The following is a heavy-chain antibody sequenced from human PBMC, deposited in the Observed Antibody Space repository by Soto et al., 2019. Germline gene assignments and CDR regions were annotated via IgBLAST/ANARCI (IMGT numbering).Heavy chain of an antibody. CDR2: ISTFNGNA. D-gene: IGHD6-19*01. CDR3: ARLHGYSSGSYDY. V-gene: IGHV1-18*04. Sequence: QVLLVQSGAEVKQPGASVKVSCKASGYTLSSNGVSWVRQAPGQGLEWMGWISTFNGNAHYAQKFQGRVTMTTDTSTNTAYMELTSLSSDDTAVYYCARLHGYSSGSYDYLGQGTLVTVSS. CDR1: GYTLSSNG. J-gene: IGHJ4*02.